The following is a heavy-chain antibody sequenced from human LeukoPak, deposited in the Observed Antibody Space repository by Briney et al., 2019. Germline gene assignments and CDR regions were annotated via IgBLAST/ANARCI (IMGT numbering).Heavy chain of an antibody. D-gene: IGHD3-10*01. CDR2: ISSSSTI. Sequence: GGSLRLSCAASGFTFSSYSMNWVRQAPGKGLEWVSYISSSSTIYYADSVRGRFTTSRDNAKNSLYLQMNSLRAEDTAVYYCARKPGVTDNYWGQGTLVTVSS. CDR1: GFTFSSYS. J-gene: IGHJ4*02. CDR3: ARKPGVTDNY. V-gene: IGHV3-48*01.